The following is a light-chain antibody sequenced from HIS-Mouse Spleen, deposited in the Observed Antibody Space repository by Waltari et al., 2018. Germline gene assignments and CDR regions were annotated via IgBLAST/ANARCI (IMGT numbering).Light chain of an antibody. Sequence: SYVLTQPLSVPVAPGQTARITCGGNTIGSKSVHWYQQTPGQAPVLVVYGDSDRPSGIPERFSGSNSGNTATLTISRVEAGDEADYYCQAWDSSSDHYVFGTGTKVTVL. CDR2: GDS. CDR1: TIGSKS. V-gene: IGLV3-21*02. J-gene: IGLJ1*01. CDR3: QAWDSSSDHYV.